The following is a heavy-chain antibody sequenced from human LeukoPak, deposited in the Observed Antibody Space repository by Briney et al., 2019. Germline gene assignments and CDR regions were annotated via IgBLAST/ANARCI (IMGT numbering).Heavy chain of an antibody. CDR3: ARAYWGLGAFGV. D-gene: IGHD7-27*01. CDR2: IYHSGST. CDR1: GYSISTGYY. V-gene: IGHV4-38-2*02. Sequence: PSETLSLTCTVSGYSISTGYYWDWIRQPPGKGLEWIGYIYHSGSTYYNPSLKSRVTISVDTSKNQFSLMLSSVTAADTAVYYCARAYWGLGAFGVWGQGTMVTVSS. J-gene: IGHJ3*01.